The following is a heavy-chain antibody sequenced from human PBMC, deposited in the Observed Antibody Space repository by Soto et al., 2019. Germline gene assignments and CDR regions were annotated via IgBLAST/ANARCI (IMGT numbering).Heavy chain of an antibody. V-gene: IGHV3-15*06. Sequence: EVQLVESGGGLVKPGESLRLSCVASGFNVVNAWMTWIRQSPGKGLEYVGRITTITGNALQHYAAPVNGRFAFSRDESANPLFLQMNSLTDADQAIYYCGASIVSGTFDVWGPGPMVAVSS. D-gene: IGHD1-26*01. CDR3: GASIVSGTFDV. CDR1: GFNVVNAW. J-gene: IGHJ3*01. CDR2: ITTITGNALQ.